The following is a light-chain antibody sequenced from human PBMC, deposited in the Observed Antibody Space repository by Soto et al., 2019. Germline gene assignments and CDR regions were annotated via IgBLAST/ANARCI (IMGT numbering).Light chain of an antibody. CDR1: QDIRND. Sequence: AIQMTQSPSSLSASVGDRVTITCRASQDIRNDLGWYQQKPGKAPNLLIYAASTLQIGVPSRFSVSGSGTDFTLTISCLQPEDFATYYCLQGYNFPHTCGPGTKVDIK. CDR2: AAS. V-gene: IGKV1-6*01. J-gene: IGKJ3*01. CDR3: LQGYNFPHT.